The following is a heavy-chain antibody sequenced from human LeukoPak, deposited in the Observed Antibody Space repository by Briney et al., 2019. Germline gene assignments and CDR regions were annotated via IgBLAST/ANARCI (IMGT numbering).Heavy chain of an antibody. V-gene: IGHV4-39*07. CDR1: GGSISSSSYY. CDR3: ARVSWVTAIPGAFDI. CDR2: IYYSGST. D-gene: IGHD2-21*02. Sequence: KPSETLSLTCTVSGGSISSSSYYWGWIRQPPGKGLEWIGSIYYSGSTNYNPSLKSRVTISVDTSKNQFSLKLSSVTAADTAVYYCARVSWVTAIPGAFDIWGQGTMVTVSS. J-gene: IGHJ3*02.